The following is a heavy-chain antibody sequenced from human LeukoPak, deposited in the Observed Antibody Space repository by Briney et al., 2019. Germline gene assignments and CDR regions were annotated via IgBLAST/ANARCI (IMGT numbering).Heavy chain of an antibody. Sequence: SETLSLTCAVYGGSFSGYYWSWIRQPPGKGLEWIGEINHSGSTNYNPSLESRVTISVDTSKNQFSLKLSSVTAADTAVYYCARGSIAAADSFDYWGQGALVTVSS. CDR1: GGSFSGYY. J-gene: IGHJ4*02. V-gene: IGHV4-34*01. D-gene: IGHD6-13*01. CDR2: INHSGST. CDR3: ARGSIAAADSFDY.